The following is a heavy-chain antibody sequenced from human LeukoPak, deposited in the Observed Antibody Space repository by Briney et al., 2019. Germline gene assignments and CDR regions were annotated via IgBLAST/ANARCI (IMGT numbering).Heavy chain of an antibody. CDR3: ARGRYGVYGDFDL. CDR1: GYTFTNYD. V-gene: IGHV1-8*03. CDR2: MNTNSGNT. J-gene: IGHJ2*01. Sequence: ASVKVSCKASGYTFTNYDIHWVRQDSGQGLEWMGWMNTNSGNTDYAQRFRGRVTITRNTSIGTAYMDLNSLRSEDTAVYYCARGRYGVYGDFDLWGRGTLVTVSS. D-gene: IGHD4-17*01.